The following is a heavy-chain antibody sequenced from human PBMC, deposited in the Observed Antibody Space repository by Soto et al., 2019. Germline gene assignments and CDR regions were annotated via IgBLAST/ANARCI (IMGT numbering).Heavy chain of an antibody. CDR2: ISGSGGST. Sequence: EVQLLESGGGLVQPGGSLRLSCAASGFTFSSYAMSWVRQAPGKGLEWVSAISGSGGSTYYADSVKGRFTISRDNSHSWLYLQMNSLRSEDTAVYYCSARVVVFITSPSGCWGQGPLVTVSS. D-gene: IGHD3-22*01. CDR1: GFTFSSYA. V-gene: IGHV3-23*01. J-gene: IGHJ4*02. CDR3: SARVVVFITSPSGC.